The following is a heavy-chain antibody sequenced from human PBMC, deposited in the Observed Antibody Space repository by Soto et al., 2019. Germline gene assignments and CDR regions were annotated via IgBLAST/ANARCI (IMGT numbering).Heavy chain of an antibody. CDR1: GFTFDDYT. J-gene: IGHJ4*02. D-gene: IGHD3-10*01. Sequence: EVQLVESGGVVVQPGGSLRLSCAASGFTFDDYTMHWVRQAPGKGLEWVSLISWDGGSTYYADSVKGRFTISRDNSKNSLYLQMNSLRTEDTALYNCAKGVGEWYFDYWGQGTLVTVSS. CDR2: ISWDGGST. CDR3: AKGVGEWYFDY. V-gene: IGHV3-43*01.